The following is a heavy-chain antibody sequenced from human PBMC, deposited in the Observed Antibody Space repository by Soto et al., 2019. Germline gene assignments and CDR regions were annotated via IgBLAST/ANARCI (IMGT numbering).Heavy chain of an antibody. CDR2: IYYSGGT. CDR1: GGSISSYC. Sequence: SETLSLTCTVSGGSISSYCWSWIRQPPGKGLEWIGYIYYSGGTNYNPSLKSRVTISVDTSKNQFSLKLSSVTAADTAVYYCATTRSGAFDYWGQGXLVTVSS. D-gene: IGHD1-26*01. CDR3: ATTRSGAFDY. J-gene: IGHJ4*02. V-gene: IGHV4-59*01.